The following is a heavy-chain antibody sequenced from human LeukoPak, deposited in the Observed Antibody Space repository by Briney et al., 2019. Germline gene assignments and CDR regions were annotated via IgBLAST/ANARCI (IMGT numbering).Heavy chain of an antibody. CDR1: GGSISSYY. Sequence: KPSETLSLTCTVSGGSISSYYWSWIRQPPGKGLEWIGYIYYSGSINYTPSLKSRVTISVDTSKNQFSLKLSSVTAADTAVYYCAGQYSSSAIDYWGQGTLVTVSS. CDR2: IYYSGSI. V-gene: IGHV4-59*01. J-gene: IGHJ4*02. D-gene: IGHD6-6*01. CDR3: AGQYSSSAIDY.